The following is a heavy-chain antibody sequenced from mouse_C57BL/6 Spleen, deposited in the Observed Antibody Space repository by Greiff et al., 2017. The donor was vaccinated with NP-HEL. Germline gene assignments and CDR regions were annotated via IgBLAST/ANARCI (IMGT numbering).Heavy chain of an antibody. J-gene: IGHJ3*01. CDR3: TYGSSYRFAY. CDR2: IDPETGGT. Sequence: VQRVESGAELVRPGASVTLSCKASGYTFTDYEMHWVKQTPVHGLEWIGAIDPETGGTAYNQKFKGKAILTADKSSSTAYMELRSLTSEDSAVYYCTYGSSYRFAYWGQGTLVTVSA. CDR1: GYTFTDYE. D-gene: IGHD1-1*01. V-gene: IGHV1-15*01.